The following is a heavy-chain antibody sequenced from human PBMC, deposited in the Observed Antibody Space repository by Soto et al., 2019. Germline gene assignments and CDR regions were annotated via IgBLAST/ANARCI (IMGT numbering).Heavy chain of an antibody. V-gene: IGHV3-23*01. D-gene: IGHD6-6*01. CDR3: AKEEYSSWTTINFDY. CDR1: GFTFSSYA. J-gene: IGHJ4*02. Sequence: EVQLLESGGGLVQPGGSLRLSCAASGFTFSSYAMSWVRQAPGKGLEWVSAISGSGGSTYYADSVKGRFTISRDNSRNPLYLQMNSLRAEDTAVYYCAKEEYSSWTTINFDYWGQGTLVTVSS. CDR2: ISGSGGST.